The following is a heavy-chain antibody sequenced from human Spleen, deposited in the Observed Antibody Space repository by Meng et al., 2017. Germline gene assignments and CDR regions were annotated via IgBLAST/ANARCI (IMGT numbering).Heavy chain of an antibody. CDR3: ARGPTTMAHDFDY. CDR1: GGSFSDYY. V-gene: IGHV4-34*01. Sequence: QVQRLQWGAVRLQPSETLSLTCVFSGGSFSDYYWSWIRQPPGKGLEWIGEINHSGSTNYNPSLESRATISVDTSQNNLSLKLSSVTAADSAVYYCARGPTTMAHDFDYWGQGTLVTVSS. J-gene: IGHJ4*02. D-gene: IGHD4-11*01. CDR2: INHSGST.